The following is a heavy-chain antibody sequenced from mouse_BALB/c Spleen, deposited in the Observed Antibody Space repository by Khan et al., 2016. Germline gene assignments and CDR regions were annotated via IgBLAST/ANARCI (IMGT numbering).Heavy chain of an antibody. CDR3: ASYDSSGSIFDY. D-gene: IGHD3-2*01. Sequence: EVQLQESGPSLVKPSQTLSLTCSVTGDSITSGYWNWIRKFPGNKLEYMGYINYSGSTYYNPSLKSRISITRDTSKNQYYLQLNSVTTEDTATDYCASYDSSGSIFDYWGQGTSLTVSS. CDR2: INYSGST. CDR1: GDSITSGY. J-gene: IGHJ2*02. V-gene: IGHV3-8*02.